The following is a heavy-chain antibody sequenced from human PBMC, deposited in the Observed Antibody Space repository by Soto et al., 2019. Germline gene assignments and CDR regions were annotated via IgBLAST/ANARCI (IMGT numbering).Heavy chain of an antibody. D-gene: IGHD2-2*01. CDR3: ARSRYCSSTSCPKTIRPFDY. CDR2: IYYSGST. CDR1: GGSISSSSYY. V-gene: IGHV4-39*01. Sequence: SETLSLTCTVSGGSISSSSYYWGWIRQPPWKGLEWIGSIYYSGSTYYNPSLKSRVTISVDTSKNQFSLKLSSVTAADTAVYYCARSRYCSSTSCPKTIRPFDYWGQGTLVTVSS. J-gene: IGHJ4*02.